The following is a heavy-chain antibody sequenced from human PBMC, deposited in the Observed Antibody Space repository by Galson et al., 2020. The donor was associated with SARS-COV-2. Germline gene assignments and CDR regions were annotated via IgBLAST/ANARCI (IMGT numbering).Heavy chain of an antibody. CDR3: AALWAGMTTGGGY. CDR1: RFTLPSSA. V-gene: IGHV1-58*01. D-gene: IGHD4-17*01. CDR2: IVVGTGNT. Sequence: SVKVSCKASRFTLPSSAVQWVRPARAQRLEGIAWIVVGTGNTNHEHNLQERVTITRDMSTNTAYMELSSLRTEDTAVYYGAALWAGMTTGGGYWGQGTLVTVSS. J-gene: IGHJ4*02.